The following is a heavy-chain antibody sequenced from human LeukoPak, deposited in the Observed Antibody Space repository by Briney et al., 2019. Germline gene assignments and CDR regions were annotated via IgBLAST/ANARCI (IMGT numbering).Heavy chain of an antibody. J-gene: IGHJ4*02. CDR2: IYYSGST. Sequence: SETLSLTCTVSGGSISNYYWSWIRQPPGKGLEWIGSIYYSGSTNYNPSLKSRVTISVDTSKNQFSLKLSSVTAADTAVYYCARRIHLGTAMVTWPFDYWGQGTLVTVSS. CDR1: GGSISNYY. V-gene: IGHV4-59*12. D-gene: IGHD5-18*01. CDR3: ARRIHLGTAMVTWPFDY.